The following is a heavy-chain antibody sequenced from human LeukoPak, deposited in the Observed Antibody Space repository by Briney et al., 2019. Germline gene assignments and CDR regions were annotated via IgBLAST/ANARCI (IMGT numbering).Heavy chain of an antibody. CDR1: GFTFSSYA. CDR3: AKDLGYYDSSGYYFRTYYFDY. D-gene: IGHD3-22*01. J-gene: IGHJ4*02. Sequence: GGSLRLSCAASGFTFSSYAMSWVRQAPGKGLEWVSAISGSGGSTYYADSVKGRFTISRDNSKNTLNLQMNSLRAEDTAVYYCAKDLGYYDSSGYYFRTYYFDYWGQGTLVTVSS. V-gene: IGHV3-23*01. CDR2: ISGSGGST.